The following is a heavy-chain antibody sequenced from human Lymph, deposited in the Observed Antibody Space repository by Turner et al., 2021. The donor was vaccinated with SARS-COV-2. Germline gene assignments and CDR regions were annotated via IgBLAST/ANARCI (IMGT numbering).Heavy chain of an antibody. J-gene: IGHJ6*02. Sequence: QVQLQESGPGLVRPSETLSLPCPVSGGSISSTSWSWFRQSPGRGLKWIGYFYKIGSIDYNPTLRSRVTISVDTSKNQLSLMLISVTAADTAVYYCARHQGSTSGYDHGMNVWGQGTAVIVSS. D-gene: IGHD1-1*01. V-gene: IGHV4-59*08. CDR1: GGSISSTS. CDR2: FYKIGSI. CDR3: ARHQGSTSGYDHGMNV.